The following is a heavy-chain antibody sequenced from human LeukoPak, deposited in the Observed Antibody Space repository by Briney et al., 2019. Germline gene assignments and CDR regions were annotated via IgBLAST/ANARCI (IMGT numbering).Heavy chain of an antibody. CDR1: GFTFTTYT. Sequence: GGSLRLSCAASGFTFTTYTMNWVRQAPGKGLEWVSSISSSSSYIYYADSLKGRFTISRDNAKNSLYLQMNSLRAEDTAVYYCASLTGPDYWGQGTLATVSS. CDR3: ASLTGPDY. CDR2: ISSSSSYI. J-gene: IGHJ4*02. D-gene: IGHD7-27*01. V-gene: IGHV3-21*01.